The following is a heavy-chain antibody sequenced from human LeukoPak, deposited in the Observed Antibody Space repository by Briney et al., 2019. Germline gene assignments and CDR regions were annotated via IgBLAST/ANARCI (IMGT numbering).Heavy chain of an antibody. CDR1: GLTFSNYW. CDR3: ARDGFGTGSN. V-gene: IGHV3-7*03. D-gene: IGHD3-16*01. J-gene: IGHJ4*02. Sequence: GGSLRLSCAASGLTFSNYWMDWVRLAPGKGLEWVANIKQDGSEKNYVDSVKGRFIISRDNAKNSLYLQMNTLRADDTAVYYCARDGFGTGSNWGQGTLVTVSS. CDR2: IKQDGSEK.